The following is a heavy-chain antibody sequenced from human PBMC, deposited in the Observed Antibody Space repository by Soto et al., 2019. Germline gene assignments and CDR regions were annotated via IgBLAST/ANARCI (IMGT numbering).Heavy chain of an antibody. D-gene: IGHD3-22*01. Sequence: KGLEWVAVIWYDGSNKYYADSVKGRFTISRDNSKNTLYLQMNSLRAEDTAVYYCARGAYASSGYYFDYWGQGTLVSVYS. V-gene: IGHV3-33*01. CDR2: IWYDGSNK. CDR3: ARGAYASSGYYFDY. J-gene: IGHJ4*02.